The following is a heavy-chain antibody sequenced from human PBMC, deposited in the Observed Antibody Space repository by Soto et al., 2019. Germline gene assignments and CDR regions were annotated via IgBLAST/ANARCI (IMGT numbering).Heavy chain of an antibody. CDR2: IYYSGST. J-gene: IGHJ4*02. D-gene: IGHD4-17*01. V-gene: IGHV4-59*01. CDR3: ARGPDYGDYVVDY. CDR1: GGSISSYY. Sequence: PSETLSLTCTVSGGSISSYYWIWIRLPPGKGLEWIGYIYYSGSTNYNPSLKSRVTISVDTSKNQFSLKLSSVTAADTAVYYCARGPDYGDYVVDYWGQGTLVTVSS.